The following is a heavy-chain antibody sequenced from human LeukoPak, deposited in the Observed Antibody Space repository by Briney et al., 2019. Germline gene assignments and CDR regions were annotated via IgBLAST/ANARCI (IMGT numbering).Heavy chain of an antibody. V-gene: IGHV3-21*01. CDR3: ARDSGAVASPYSYFDY. Sequence: GGSLRLSCAASRFTTFSSYSMSWVRQAPGKGLEWVSSISSTSSYIYYADSVKGRFTISRDNAKNSLYLQMNSLRAEDTAVYYCARDSGAVASPYSYFDYWGQGTLVTVSS. CDR1: RFTTFSSYS. CDR2: ISSTSSYI. J-gene: IGHJ4*02. D-gene: IGHD1-26*01.